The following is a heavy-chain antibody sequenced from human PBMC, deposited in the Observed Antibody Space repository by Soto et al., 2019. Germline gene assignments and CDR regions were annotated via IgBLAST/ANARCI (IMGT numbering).Heavy chain of an antibody. CDR1: GYSFTSYW. CDR3: ARTSMAAAGAYYYDMDV. CDR2: IDPSDSYT. V-gene: IGHV5-10-1*01. Sequence: PGESLKISCKGSGYSFTSYWISWVRQMPGKGLEWMGRIDPSDSYTNYSPSFQGHVTISADKSISTAYLQWSSLKASDTAMYYCARTSMAAAGAYYYDMDVWGQGTTVTVSS. J-gene: IGHJ6*02. D-gene: IGHD6-13*01.